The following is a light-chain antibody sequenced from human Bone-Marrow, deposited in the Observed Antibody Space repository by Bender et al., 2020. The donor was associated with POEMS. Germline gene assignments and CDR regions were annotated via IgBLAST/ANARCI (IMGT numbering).Light chain of an antibody. CDR1: TLSNEY. Sequence: SSDLTQPPSVSVSPGQTARITCSGDTLSNEYAFWFQQKPGQAPVMVIHKDTERPSGISERFSGPSSGTTVTLTISEVQAEDEADYFCQSADSSGTSPVFGTGTSVTVL. CDR2: KDT. CDR3: QSADSSGTSPV. J-gene: IGLJ1*01. V-gene: IGLV3-25*03.